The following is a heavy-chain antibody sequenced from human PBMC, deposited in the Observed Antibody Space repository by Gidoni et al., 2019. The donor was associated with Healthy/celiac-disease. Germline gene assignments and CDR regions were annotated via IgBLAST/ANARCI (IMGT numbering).Heavy chain of an antibody. D-gene: IGHD2-15*01. CDR3: AKPGRWHDAFDI. J-gene: IGHJ3*02. V-gene: IGHV3-23*01. CDR1: GFTFSSYA. CDR2: ISGSGGST. Sequence: EVQPLESGGGLVQPGGSLRLSCAAPGFTFSSYAMSWVRQAPGKGLEWVSAISGSGGSTYYADTVKGRFTISRDNSKNTLYLQMNSLRAEDTAVYYCAKPGRWHDAFDIWGQGTMVTVSS.